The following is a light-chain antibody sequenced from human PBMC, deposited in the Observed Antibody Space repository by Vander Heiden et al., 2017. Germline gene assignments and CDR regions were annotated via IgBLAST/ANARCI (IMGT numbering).Light chain of an antibody. J-gene: IGLJ2*01. CDR3: CSYAGSYVV. CDR2: DVS. CDR1: SSDVGGYNY. Sequence: QSALTQPRSVSGSPGQPVTISCTGTSSDVGGYNYVSWYQQHPGKAPKLLIYDVSQRPSGVPDRFSGSKSGNTASLTISGLQAEDEADYYCCSYAGSYVVFGGGTKLTVL. V-gene: IGLV2-11*01.